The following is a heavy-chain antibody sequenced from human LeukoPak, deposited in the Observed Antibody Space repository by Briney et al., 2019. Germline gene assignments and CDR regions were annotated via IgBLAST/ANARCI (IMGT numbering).Heavy chain of an antibody. V-gene: IGHV1-46*01. CDR1: GYTFTSYY. CDR2: INPSGGST. J-gene: IGHJ4*02. Sequence: ASVKVSCKASGYTFTSYYMHWVRQAPGQGLEWMGIINPSGGSTSYAQKFQGRVTMTRDTSTSTVYMELSSLRSEDTAVYYCARDDFGVVIRGVLGYWGQGTLVTVSS. D-gene: IGHD3-3*01. CDR3: ARDDFGVVIRGVLGY.